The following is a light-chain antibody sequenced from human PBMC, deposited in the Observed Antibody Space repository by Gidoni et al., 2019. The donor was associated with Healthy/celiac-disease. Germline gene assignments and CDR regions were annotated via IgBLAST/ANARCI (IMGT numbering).Light chain of an antibody. CDR2: KAS. CDR1: QSISSW. CDR3: QQYNSARWT. V-gene: IGKV1-5*03. J-gene: IGKJ1*01. Sequence: DIQMTQSPSTLSASVGDRVTIPCRASQSISSWLAWYQQKPGKAPKLLIYKASSLESGVPSRFSGSGSGTEFTLTISSLQPDDFATYYCQQYNSARWTFGQGTKVEIK.